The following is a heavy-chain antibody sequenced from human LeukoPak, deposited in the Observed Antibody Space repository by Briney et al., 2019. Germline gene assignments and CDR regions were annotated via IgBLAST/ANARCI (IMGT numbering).Heavy chain of an antibody. CDR3: ARISAAGTAKWFDP. V-gene: IGHV1-18*01. J-gene: IGHJ5*02. CDR1: GYTFTSHG. D-gene: IGHD6-13*01. CDR2: ISAYNGNT. Sequence: EASVKVSCKASGYTFTSHGVSWVRQAPGQGLEWMGWISAYNGNTNYAQKLQGRVTMTTDTSTSTAYMELRSLRSDDTAVYYCARISAAGTAKWFDPWGQGTLVTVSS.